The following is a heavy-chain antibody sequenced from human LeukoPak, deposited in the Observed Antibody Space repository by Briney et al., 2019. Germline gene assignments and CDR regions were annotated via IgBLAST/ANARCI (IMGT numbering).Heavy chain of an antibody. V-gene: IGHV4-30-4*01. CDR1: GGSISSGDYY. D-gene: IGHD3-10*01. J-gene: IGHJ4*02. Sequence: SQTLSLTCTVSGGSISSGDYYWSWIRQPPGKGLEWIGYIYYSGSTYYNPSLKSRVTISVDTSKNQFSLKLSSVTAADTAVYYCARDEGRDTMVRGVIHYWGQGTLVTVSS. CDR2: IYYSGST. CDR3: ARDEGRDTMVRGVIHY.